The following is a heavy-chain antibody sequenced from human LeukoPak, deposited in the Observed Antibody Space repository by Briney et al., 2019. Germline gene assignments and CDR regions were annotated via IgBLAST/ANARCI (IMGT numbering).Heavy chain of an antibody. CDR3: ARVGIAVAGSYWYFDL. CDR1: GFTVSSNY. D-gene: IGHD6-19*01. V-gene: IGHV3-53*01. J-gene: IGHJ2*01. CDR2: IYSGGST. Sequence: PGGSLRLSCAASGFTVSSNYMSWVRQAPGKGLEWVSVIYSGGSTYYADSVKGRFTISRDNSKNTLYLQMNSLRAEDTAVYYCARVGIAVAGSYWYFDLWGRGTLVTVSS.